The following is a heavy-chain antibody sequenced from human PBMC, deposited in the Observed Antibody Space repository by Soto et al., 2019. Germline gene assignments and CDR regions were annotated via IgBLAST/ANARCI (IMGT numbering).Heavy chain of an antibody. Sequence: QVQLVQSGAEVQKPGSSVKVSCKASGGTFSSYAISWVRQAPGQGLEWMGGIIPIFGTANYAQKFQGRVTITADEYTSTADMELSSLRAEDTAVYYCARGWGSSRRARYFDYWGQGTLVTVSS. J-gene: IGHJ4*02. CDR3: ARGWGSSRRARYFDY. V-gene: IGHV1-69*01. CDR2: IIPIFGTA. D-gene: IGHD1-26*01. CDR1: GGTFSSYA.